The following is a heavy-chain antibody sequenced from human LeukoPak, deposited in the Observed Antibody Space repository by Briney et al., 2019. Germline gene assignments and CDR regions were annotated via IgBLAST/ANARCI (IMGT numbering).Heavy chain of an antibody. Sequence: ASVNVSCKASGYTFTAYYMHWVRQAPGQGLEWMGWINPNSGGTNYAQNFQDRVTMTRDTSISTAYMELSRLSFDDTAVYYCARDRGDGYNGGDYWGQGTLVTVSS. CDR2: INPNSGGT. CDR1: GYTFTAYY. CDR3: ARDRGDGYNGGDY. D-gene: IGHD5-24*01. V-gene: IGHV1-2*02. J-gene: IGHJ4*02.